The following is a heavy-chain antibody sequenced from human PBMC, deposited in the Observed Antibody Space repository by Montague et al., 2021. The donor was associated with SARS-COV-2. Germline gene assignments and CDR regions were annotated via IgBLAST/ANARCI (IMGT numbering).Heavy chain of an antibody. CDR1: GGSMSSYY. D-gene: IGHD5-18*01. J-gene: IGHJ4*02. V-gene: IGHV4-59*01. CDR3: ARDFSDGYTPYFDF. CDR2: VYYTGTT. Sequence: SETLSLTCNVSGGSMSSYYWSWIRQPPGRGLQWIGYVYYTGTTNYSPSLKSRVTISVDKSKNQFSLTLNSVTAADTAVYYCARDFSDGYTPYFDFWGQGTLVTVSP.